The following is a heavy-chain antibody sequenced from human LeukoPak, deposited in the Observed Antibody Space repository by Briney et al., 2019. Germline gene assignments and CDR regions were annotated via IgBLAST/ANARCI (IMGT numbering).Heavy chain of an antibody. CDR3: ARDSPVDCSSTSCYTGPDSWFDP. CDR2: IWYDGSNK. V-gene: IGHV3-33*01. Sequence: PGGSLRLSCAASGFTFSSYGMHWVRQAPGKGLEWVAVIWYDGSNKYYADSVKGRFTISRDNSKNTLYLQMNSLRAEDTAVYYCARDSPVDCSSTSCYTGPDSWFDPWGQGTLVTVSS. J-gene: IGHJ5*02. CDR1: GFTFSSYG. D-gene: IGHD2-2*02.